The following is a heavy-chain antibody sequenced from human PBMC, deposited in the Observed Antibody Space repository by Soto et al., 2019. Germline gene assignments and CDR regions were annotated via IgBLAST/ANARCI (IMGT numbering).Heavy chain of an antibody. V-gene: IGHV1-18*01. J-gene: IGHJ3*02. Sequence: ASERVSCKASGYTFTSYGISWVRQAPGQGLEWMGWISAYNGNTNYAQKLQGRVTMTTDTSTSTAYMELRSLRSDDTAVYYCARDPAWELLQVRAFDIWGQGTMVTVSS. D-gene: IGHD1-26*01. CDR1: GYTFTSYG. CDR3: ARDPAWELLQVRAFDI. CDR2: ISAYNGNT.